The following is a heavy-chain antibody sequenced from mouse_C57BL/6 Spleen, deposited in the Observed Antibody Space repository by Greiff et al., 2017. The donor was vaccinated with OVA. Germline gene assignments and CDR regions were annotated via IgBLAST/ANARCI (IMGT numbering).Heavy chain of an antibody. CDR3: ARRPRFAY. Sequence: EVQLVESGGDLVKPGGSLKLSCAASGFTFSSYGMSWVRQTPDKRLEWVATISSGGSYTYYPDSVKGRFTISRDNAKNTLYLQMSSLKSEDTAMYYCARRPRFAYWGQGTLVTVSA. CDR1: GFTFSSYG. J-gene: IGHJ3*01. CDR2: ISSGGSYT. V-gene: IGHV5-6*01.